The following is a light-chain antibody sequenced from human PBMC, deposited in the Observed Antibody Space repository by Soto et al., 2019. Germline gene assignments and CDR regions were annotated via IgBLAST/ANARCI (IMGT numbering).Light chain of an antibody. CDR3: QQYHFFWT. CDR2: HAS. CDR1: RSISSW. Sequence: DIQMTQSPSTLSASVGDRVTMTCRASRSISSWLAWYQQKPGSAPKLLLHHASTLESGVPSRFSGSGSRTEFTLTISSLQPDDFATYYCQQYHFFWTFGQGTKVEIK. J-gene: IGKJ1*01. V-gene: IGKV1-5*01.